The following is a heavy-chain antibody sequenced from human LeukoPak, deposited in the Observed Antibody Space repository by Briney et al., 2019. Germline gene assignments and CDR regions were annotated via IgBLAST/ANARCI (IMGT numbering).Heavy chain of an antibody. CDR3: ARGSYDFWSGYPNWFDP. D-gene: IGHD3-3*01. CDR2: INHSGST. CDR1: GGSFSGYY. V-gene: IGHV4-34*01. Sequence: KPSETLSLTCAVYGGSFSGYYWSWIRQPPGKGLEWIGEINHSGSTNYNPSLKSRVTISVDTSKNQFSLKLSSVTAADTAVYYCARGSYDFWSGYPNWFDPWGQGTLVTVSS. J-gene: IGHJ5*02.